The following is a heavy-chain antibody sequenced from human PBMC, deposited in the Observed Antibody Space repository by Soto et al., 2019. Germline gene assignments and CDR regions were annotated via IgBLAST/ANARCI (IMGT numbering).Heavy chain of an antibody. Sequence: EAPGFTFDSCVMSWVRQAPGKGLEWLSLISGSGRYTDYADSVKGRFTISRDNSKNTLYLQMNSLRVEDTAVYYCAKDPPSERMQPDYGMDVWGQGTTVTVSS. CDR2: ISGSGRYT. CDR1: GFTFDSCV. D-gene: IGHD6-13*01. CDR3: AKDPPSERMQPDYGMDV. J-gene: IGHJ6*02. V-gene: IGHV3-23*01.